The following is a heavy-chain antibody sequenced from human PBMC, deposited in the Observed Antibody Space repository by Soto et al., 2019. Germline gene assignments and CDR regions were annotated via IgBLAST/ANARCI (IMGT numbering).Heavy chain of an antibody. Sequence: PGGSLRLSCAASGFTFSSYAMSWVRQAPGKGLEWVSAISGSGGSTYYADSVKGRFTISRDNSKNTLYLQMNSLRAEDTALYYCAKRCIAAAGGGYNWFDPWGQGTLVTVSS. V-gene: IGHV3-23*01. D-gene: IGHD6-13*01. CDR2: ISGSGGST. CDR1: GFTFSSYA. CDR3: AKRCIAAAGGGYNWFDP. J-gene: IGHJ5*02.